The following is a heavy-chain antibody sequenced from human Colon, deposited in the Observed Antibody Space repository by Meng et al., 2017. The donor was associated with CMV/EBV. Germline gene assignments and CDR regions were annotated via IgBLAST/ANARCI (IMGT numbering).Heavy chain of an antibody. J-gene: IGHJ5*02. D-gene: IGHD1-1*01. CDR2: MYYTGKT. V-gene: IGHV4-31*03. CDR1: GASIMSGGYY. CDR3: ARDYGSNYNCLDP. Sequence: QVQLQASGSGVVKPSLPMSLTCTVSGASIMSGGYYSSWIPQRPGKGLEWIGYMYYTGKTYSYPSLASRVTMSVDTYSIQLFLNFRSMTVADTAVYYCARDYGSNYNCLDPGGQGILVTVSS.